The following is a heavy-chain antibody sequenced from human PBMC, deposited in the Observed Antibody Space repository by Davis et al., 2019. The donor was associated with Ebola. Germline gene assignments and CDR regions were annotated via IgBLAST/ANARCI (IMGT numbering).Heavy chain of an antibody. CDR1: GDSISSGAYY. CDR2: IDDRGST. CDR3: ASWGREGY. Sequence: MPSETLSLTCTVSGDSISSGAYYWSWIRQHPGKGLEWIGYIDDRGSTHYNPSLKSRVTISVDTSKNQFSPKLSSVTAADTAVYYCASWGREGYWGQGTLVTVSS. D-gene: IGHD3-16*01. J-gene: IGHJ4*02. V-gene: IGHV4-31*03.